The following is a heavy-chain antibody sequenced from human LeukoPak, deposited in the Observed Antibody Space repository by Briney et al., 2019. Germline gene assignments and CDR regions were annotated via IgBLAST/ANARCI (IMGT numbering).Heavy chain of an antibody. CDR2: IYYSGST. CDR1: GGSISSYY. J-gene: IGHJ3*02. D-gene: IGHD3-3*01. V-gene: IGHV4-59*01. Sequence: SETLSLTCTVSGGSISSYYWSWIRQPPGKGLEWIGYIYYSGSTNYNPSLKSRVTISVDTSKKQFSLKLSSVTAADTAVYYCARSDDRVFGVVRYAFDIWGQGTMVTVSS. CDR3: ARSDDRVFGVVRYAFDI.